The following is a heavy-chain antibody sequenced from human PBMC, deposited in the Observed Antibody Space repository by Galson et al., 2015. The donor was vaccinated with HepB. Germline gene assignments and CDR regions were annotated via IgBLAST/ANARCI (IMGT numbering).Heavy chain of an antibody. CDR1: GGSFNTYY. V-gene: IGHV4-34*01. D-gene: IGHD1-26*01. Sequence: SETLSLTCAVSGGSFNTYYWNWIRQSPGRGLEWIGEVNHSGYTNYNPSLESRVTISLDTSKKQFSLELSFVTAADTAVYFGASEQVRSGVDTSSYYRDYSNYYGLDVSGPGTTVTAS. CDR3: ASEQVRSGVDTSSYYRDYSNYYGLDV. CDR2: VNHSGYT. J-gene: IGHJ6*02.